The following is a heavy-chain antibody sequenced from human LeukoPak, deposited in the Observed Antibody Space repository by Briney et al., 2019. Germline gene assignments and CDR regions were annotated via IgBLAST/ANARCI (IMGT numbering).Heavy chain of an antibody. CDR2: MSAYNGNT. D-gene: IGHD3-10*01. CDR3: ARDSITMVRGVTNWFDP. V-gene: IGHV1-18*01. CDR1: GYTFTSYG. J-gene: IGHJ5*02. Sequence: GASVKVSCKASGYTFTSYGISWVRQAPGQGLEWVGWMSAYNGNTNYAQKLQGRVTMTTDTSTSTAYMELRSLRSDDTAVYYCARDSITMVRGVTNWFDPWGQGTLVTVSS.